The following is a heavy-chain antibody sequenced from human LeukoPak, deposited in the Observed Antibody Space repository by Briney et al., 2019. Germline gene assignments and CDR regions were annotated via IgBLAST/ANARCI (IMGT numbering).Heavy chain of an antibody. CDR3: ARDRPYFDY. V-gene: IGHV3-23*01. Sequence: PGRSLRLSCAASGXTFSSYAMHWVRQAPGKGLEWVSAIGTSGDRTFYADSVKGRFTISRDNSKNTLYLQMNSLRAEDTAVYYCARDRPYFDYWGQGTLVTVSS. CDR2: IGTSGDRT. J-gene: IGHJ4*02. CDR1: GXTFSSYA.